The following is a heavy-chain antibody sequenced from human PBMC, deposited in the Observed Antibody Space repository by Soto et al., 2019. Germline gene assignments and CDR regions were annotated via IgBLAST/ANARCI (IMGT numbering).Heavy chain of an antibody. CDR2: ISSRSDT. CDR3: AREETAWPLAYGLDV. J-gene: IGHJ6*02. Sequence: RRLSCAASGFSFSTYSMNWVRQAPGKGLEWVSSISSRSDTYYADSVKGRFTISRDNAKNSVSLQMDSLRAEDAAVYYCAREETAWPLAYGLDVWGQGTTVTVSS. CDR1: GFSFSTYS. V-gene: IGHV3-21*01. D-gene: IGHD2-21*02.